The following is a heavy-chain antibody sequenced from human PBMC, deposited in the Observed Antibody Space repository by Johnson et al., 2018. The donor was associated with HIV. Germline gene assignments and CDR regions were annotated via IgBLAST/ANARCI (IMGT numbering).Heavy chain of an antibody. V-gene: IGHV3-7*02. J-gene: IGHJ3*02. CDR2: IKQDGSEK. CDR1: GFTFSSYW. CDR3: ARLPSGYSRDAFDI. D-gene: IGHD5-18*01. Sequence: VQLVESGGGLVQPGGSLRLSCAASGFTFSSYWMSWVRQAPGKGLEWVANIKQDGSEKYYVDSVKGRFTISRDNSKNTLYLQMNSLRPEDTAVYYCARLPSGYSRDAFDIWGEGTMVTVS.